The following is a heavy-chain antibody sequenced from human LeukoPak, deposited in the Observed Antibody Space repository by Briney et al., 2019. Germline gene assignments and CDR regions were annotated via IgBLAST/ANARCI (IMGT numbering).Heavy chain of an antibody. CDR2: ISGSGGST. Sequence: HPGGSLRLSCAASGFTFSSYAMNWVRQAPGKGLEWVSAISGSGGSTYYADSVKGRFTISRDNSKNTLYLQMNSLRAEDTAVYYCAKEKSYYDFWSGQHLGYFDYWGQGTLVTVSS. CDR1: GFTFSSYA. V-gene: IGHV3-23*01. CDR3: AKEKSYYDFWSGQHLGYFDY. D-gene: IGHD3-3*01. J-gene: IGHJ4*02.